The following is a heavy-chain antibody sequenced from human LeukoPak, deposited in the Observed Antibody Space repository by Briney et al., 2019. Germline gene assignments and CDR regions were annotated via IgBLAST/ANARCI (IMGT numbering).Heavy chain of an antibody. CDR2: INPNSGGT. CDR1: GYTFTGYY. V-gene: IGHV1-2*02. J-gene: IGHJ4*02. CDR3: ARDYSSGWFPDY. D-gene: IGHD6-19*01. Sequence: GASVKVSCKASGYTFTGYYMHWVRHASGQGLEWMGWINPNSGGTNYAQKFQGRVTMTRDTSISTAYMELSRLRSDDTAVYYCARDYSSGWFPDYWGQGTLVTVSS.